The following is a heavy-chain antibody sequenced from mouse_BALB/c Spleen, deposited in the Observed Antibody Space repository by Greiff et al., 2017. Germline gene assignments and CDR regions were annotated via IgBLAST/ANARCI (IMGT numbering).Heavy chain of an antibody. V-gene: IGHV5-17*02. CDR2: ISSGSSTI. J-gene: IGHJ3*01. CDR3: ARKGDEEDKPFAY. Sequence: EVKVVESGGGLVQPGGSRKLSCAASGFTFSSFGMHWVRQAPEKGLEWVAYISSGSSTIYYADTVKGRFTISRDNPKNTLFLQMTSLRSEDTAMYYCARKGDEEDKPFAYWGQGTLVTVSA. CDR1: GFTFSSFG.